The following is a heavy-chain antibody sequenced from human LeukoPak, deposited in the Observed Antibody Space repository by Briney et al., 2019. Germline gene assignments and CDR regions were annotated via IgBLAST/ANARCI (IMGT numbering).Heavy chain of an antibody. CDR3: ARAYGDYGGYSYNGMDV. CDR1: GFTFSSYE. D-gene: IGHD4-17*01. CDR2: ISSSGSTI. Sequence: PGGSLRLSCAASGFTFSSYEMNWVRQAPGKVLEWVSYISSSGSTIYYADSVKGRFTISRDNAKNSLYLQMNSLRAEDTAVYYCARAYGDYGGYSYNGMDVWGQGTTVTVSS. J-gene: IGHJ6*01. V-gene: IGHV3-48*03.